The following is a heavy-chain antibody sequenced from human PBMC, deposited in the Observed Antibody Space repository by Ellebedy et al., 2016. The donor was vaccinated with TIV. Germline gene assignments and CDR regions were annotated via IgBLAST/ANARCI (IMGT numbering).Heavy chain of an antibody. CDR2: IYYSGNA. D-gene: IGHD3-22*01. J-gene: IGHJ2*01. CDR3: AGGMKDSSGYFYWYFDL. CDR1: GGSISSGDYY. V-gene: IGHV4-31*01. Sequence: MPSETLSLTCTVSGGSISSGDYYWSWIRQHPGKGLEWIGYIYYSGNAYYNPSLKSPFTISRNTSKNKFSLTLSSVTAADTAVYYCAGGMKDSSGYFYWYFDLWGRGTLVTVSS.